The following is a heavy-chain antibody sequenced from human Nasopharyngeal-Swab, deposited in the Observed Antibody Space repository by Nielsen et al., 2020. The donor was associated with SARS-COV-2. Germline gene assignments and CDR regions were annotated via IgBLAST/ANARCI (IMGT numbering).Heavy chain of an antibody. V-gene: IGHV3-30*03. Sequence: GESLKISCAASGFTFSGYGMHWVRQAPGKGLEWVAVISYDGSNKYYADSVKGRFTISRDNSKNTLYLQMNSLRAEDTAAYYCARAIRGYSSYYFDYWGQGTLVTVSS. CDR3: ARAIRGYSSYYFDY. D-gene: IGHD5-18*01. CDR2: ISYDGSNK. CDR1: GFTFSGYG. J-gene: IGHJ4*02.